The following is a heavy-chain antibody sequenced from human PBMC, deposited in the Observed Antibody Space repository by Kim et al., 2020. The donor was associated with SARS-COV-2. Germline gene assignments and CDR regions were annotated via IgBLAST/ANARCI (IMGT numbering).Heavy chain of an antibody. Sequence: SETLSLTCSVSGDFVTNDNYYWSWIRQSPGKGLEWIGYIYYSGSTNYNPSLKSQVTISINTSKKQFSLKMVSVTAVDTAVYYCARGAVTNGGFDYWGQGALVTVSS. CDR1: GDFVTNDNYY. V-gene: IGHV4-61*01. D-gene: IGHD4-17*01. J-gene: IGHJ4*02. CDR3: ARGAVTNGGFDY. CDR2: IYYSGST.